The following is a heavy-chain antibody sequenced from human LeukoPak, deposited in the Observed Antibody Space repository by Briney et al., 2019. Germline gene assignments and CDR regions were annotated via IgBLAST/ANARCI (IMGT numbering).Heavy chain of an antibody. J-gene: IGHJ6*02. Sequence: GGSLRLSCAASGFTFSSYAMSWVRQAPGKGLEWVSAISGSGGSTYYADSVKGRFTISRDNSKNTLYLQMNSLRAEDTAVYYCARDGSGYDSYYYYYGMDVWGQGTTVTVSS. CDR1: GFTFSSYA. D-gene: IGHD5-12*01. V-gene: IGHV3-23*01. CDR2: ISGSGGST. CDR3: ARDGSGYDSYYYYYGMDV.